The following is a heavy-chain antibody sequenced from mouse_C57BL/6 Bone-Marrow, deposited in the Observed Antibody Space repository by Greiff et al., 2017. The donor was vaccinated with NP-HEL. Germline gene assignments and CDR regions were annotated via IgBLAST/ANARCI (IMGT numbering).Heavy chain of an antibody. CDR2: IDPSDSST. CDR3: SRAYDYDQRIYAKDY. CDR1: GYTFTSYW. Sequence: QVHVQQPGAELVMPGASVKLSCKASGYTFTSYWMHWVKQRPGQSLEWIGEIDPSDSSTNYNQKFKGKSTLTVDKSSSTAYMQLSSLTSEDSAVYCCSRAYDYDQRIYAKDYWGQGTSVTVSS. J-gene: IGHJ4*01. D-gene: IGHD2-4*01. V-gene: IGHV1-69*01.